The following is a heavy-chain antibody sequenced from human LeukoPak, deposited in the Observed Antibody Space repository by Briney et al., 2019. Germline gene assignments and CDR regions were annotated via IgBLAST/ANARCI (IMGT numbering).Heavy chain of an antibody. D-gene: IGHD6-13*01. J-gene: IGHJ4*02. Sequence: SETLSLTCTVSGDSITSVSYYWGGIRQPQGKGLEWIGNIYYTGSTFYSPSLKSRVTISVDTSNNQFSLRLSSVTAADTAVYYCARVSSWYGCDYWGQGTLVTVSS. CDR2: IYYTGST. CDR3: ARVSSWYGCDY. CDR1: GDSITSVSYY. V-gene: IGHV4-39*07.